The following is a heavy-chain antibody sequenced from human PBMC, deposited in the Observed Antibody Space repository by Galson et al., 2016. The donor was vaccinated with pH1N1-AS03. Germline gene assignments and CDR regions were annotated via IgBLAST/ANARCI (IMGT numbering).Heavy chain of an antibody. Sequence: SLRLSCAASGFTFSTYGMQWVRQAPGKGLECVAIISYDGTNKYYADSVQGRFTISRDNSKNTLYLQMNSLRPEDTAVYYCAKTRKRGYSGYSFFEGPLDYWGQGTLVTVSS. V-gene: IGHV3-30*18. J-gene: IGHJ4*02. CDR1: GFTFSTYG. CDR3: AKTRKRGYSGYSFFEGPLDY. D-gene: IGHD5-12*01. CDR2: ISYDGTNK.